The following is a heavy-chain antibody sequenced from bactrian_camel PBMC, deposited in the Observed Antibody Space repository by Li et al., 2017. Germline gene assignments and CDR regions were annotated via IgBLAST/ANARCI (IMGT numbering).Heavy chain of an antibody. D-gene: IGHD1*01. CDR1: GYSFSSHC. J-gene: IGHJ4*01. Sequence: HVQLVESGGGSVQVGGSLRLSCEVSGYSFSSHCLGWFRQIPGKAREGVASIEYDGTTTHAGAVKGRFTISRDSDKNTVYLQMDNLKSEDTAVYFCASSLWVLLDPLRPSPCVEERNKGKGGWGQGTQVTVS. V-gene: IGHV3S9*01. CDR2: IEYDGTT. CDR3: ASSLWVLLDPLRPSPCVEERNKGKGG.